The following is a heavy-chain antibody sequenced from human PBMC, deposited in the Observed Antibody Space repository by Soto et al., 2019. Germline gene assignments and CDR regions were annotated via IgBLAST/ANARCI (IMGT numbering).Heavy chain of an antibody. CDR1: GFSFSDLY. CDR2: ISSTGTTI. J-gene: IGHJ4*02. Sequence: GGSLRLSCAASGFSFSDLYMTWIRQAPGKGLEWLSYISSTGTTIYYADSVKGRFTVSRDNAKNSLYLQMNSLRAEDTAVYYCAGDPYYYASNYWGQGT. D-gene: IGHD3-10*01. CDR3: AGDPYYYASNY. V-gene: IGHV3-11*01.